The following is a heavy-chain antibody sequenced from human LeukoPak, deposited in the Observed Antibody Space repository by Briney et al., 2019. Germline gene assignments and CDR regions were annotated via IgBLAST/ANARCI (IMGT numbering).Heavy chain of an antibody. J-gene: IGHJ4*02. D-gene: IGHD6-13*01. CDR1: GFTFSSYS. Sequence: GGSLRLSCAASGFTFSSYSMNWVRQAPGKGLEWVSSISSSSYIYYADSVKGRFTISRDNAKNSLYLQMNSLRAEDTAVYYCARKGIAAAESLDYWGQGTLVTVSS. CDR2: ISSSSYI. CDR3: ARKGIAAAESLDY. V-gene: IGHV3-21*01.